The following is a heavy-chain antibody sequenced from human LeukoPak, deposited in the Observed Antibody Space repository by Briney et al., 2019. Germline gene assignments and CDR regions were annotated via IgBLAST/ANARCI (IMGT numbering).Heavy chain of an antibody. CDR1: GGTFSSYA. V-gene: IGHV1-69*13. J-gene: IGHJ4*02. D-gene: IGHD3-22*01. Sequence: SVKVSCTASGGTFSSYAISWVRQAPGQGLEWMGGIIPIFGTANYAQKFQGRVTITADESTSTAYMELSSLRSEDTAVYYCARRSYYDSSGYYEEGYYFDYWGQGTLVTVSS. CDR2: IIPIFGTA. CDR3: ARRSYYDSSGYYEEGYYFDY.